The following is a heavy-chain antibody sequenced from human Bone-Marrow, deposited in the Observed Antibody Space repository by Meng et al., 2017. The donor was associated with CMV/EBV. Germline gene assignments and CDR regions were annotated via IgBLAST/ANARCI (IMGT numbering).Heavy chain of an antibody. J-gene: IGHJ4*02. V-gene: IGHV3-64*02. D-gene: IGHD3-9*01. CDR3: ASAGYYDILSGYHPVFDY. CDR1: GFSFSTSP. Sequence: GGSLRLSCAASGFSFSTSPMHWVRQAPGKGLEYVSAITSNGGNTYYADSVKGRFTISRDNAKNSLDLQMNSLRAEDTAVYYCASAGYYDILSGYHPVFDYWGQGTLVTVPS. CDR2: ITSNGGNT.